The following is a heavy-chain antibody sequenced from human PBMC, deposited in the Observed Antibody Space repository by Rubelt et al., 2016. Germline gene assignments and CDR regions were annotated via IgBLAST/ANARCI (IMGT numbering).Heavy chain of an antibody. CDR3: ANSAWFGDYFFDY. CDR2: MSGSGSNS. V-gene: IGHV3-23*04. D-gene: IGHD3-10*01. CDR1: GFTFSIYA. J-gene: IGHJ4*02. Sequence: EVQLVESGGGLVQPGGSLRLSCAASGFTFSIYAMSWVRQAPGKGLEWVSAMSGSGSNSYYADSVRGRFTISRDNSKKTLYRQMNSLRAEDTAVYYCANSAWFGDYFFDYWGQGTLVTVSS.